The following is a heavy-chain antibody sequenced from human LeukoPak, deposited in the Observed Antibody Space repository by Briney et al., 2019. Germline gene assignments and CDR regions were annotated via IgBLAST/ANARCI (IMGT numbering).Heavy chain of an antibody. CDR3: ARDPGYESWSPFWGGMDV. V-gene: IGHV3-74*03. CDR1: GFTFSSYW. J-gene: IGHJ6*04. Sequence: GGSLRLSCAASGFTFSSYWMHWVRQAPGKGLVWVSRINSDGSSITYADSVKGRFTISRDNAKNTLYLQMDSLRDDDTAVYYCARDPGYESWSPFWGGMDVWGNGTTVTVSS. D-gene: IGHD3-16*01. CDR2: INSDGSSI.